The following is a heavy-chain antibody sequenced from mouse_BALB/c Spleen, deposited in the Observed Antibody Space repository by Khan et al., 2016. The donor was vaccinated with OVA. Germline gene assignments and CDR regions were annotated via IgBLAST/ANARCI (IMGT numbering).Heavy chain of an antibody. Sequence: VQLKESGPGLVKPSQSLSLTCTVTGYSIPSDYAWNWIRQFPGNKLEWLGFISYIGNTNYNPSLKSRLSITRATSKKQFFLPLTSLHTQDTATYYCARICGGDFDYWGQGTTLTVSS. V-gene: IGHV3-2*02. CDR1: GYSIPSDYA. CDR2: ISYIGNT. J-gene: IGHJ2*01. CDR3: ARICGGDFDY.